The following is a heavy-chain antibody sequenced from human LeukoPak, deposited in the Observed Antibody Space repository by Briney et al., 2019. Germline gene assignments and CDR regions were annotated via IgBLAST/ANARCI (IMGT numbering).Heavy chain of an antibody. CDR1: GYTFTSYD. CDR2: MNPNSGNT. Sequence: ASVKVSCKASGYTFTSYDINWVRQATGQGLEWMGWMNPNSGNTGYAQKFQGRVTMTRNTSISTAYMELSSLRSEDTAVYYCARKPVRTPHRRFSSPDAFDIWGQGTMVTVSS. J-gene: IGHJ3*02. V-gene: IGHV1-8*01. D-gene: IGHD6-13*01. CDR3: ARKPVRTPHRRFSSPDAFDI.